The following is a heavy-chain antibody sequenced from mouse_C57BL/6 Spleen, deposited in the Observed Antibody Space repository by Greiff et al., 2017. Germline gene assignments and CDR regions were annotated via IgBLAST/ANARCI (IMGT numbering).Heavy chain of an antibody. D-gene: IGHD1-1*01. J-gene: IGHJ3*01. CDR1: GYTFTDYN. V-gene: IGHV1-18*01. CDR2: INPNNGGT. Sequence: DVKLQESGPELVKPGASVKIPCKASGYTFTDYNMDWVKQSHGKSLEWIGDINPNNGGTIYNQKFKGKATLTVDKSSSTAYMELRSLTSEDTAVYYCAVYVWFAYWGQGTLVTVSA. CDR3: AVYVWFAY.